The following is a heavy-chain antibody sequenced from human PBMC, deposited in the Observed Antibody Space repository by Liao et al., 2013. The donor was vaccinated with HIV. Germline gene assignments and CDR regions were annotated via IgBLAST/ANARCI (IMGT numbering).Heavy chain of an antibody. CDR3: ARDGSSIPRPAFDV. D-gene: IGHD2-21*01. CDR1: GGSIAGSLYY. Sequence: QLQLRESGPGLVKPSETLSLTCTVSGGSIAGSLYYWGWIRQSPGKGQEWIASVYHSGRNYQNPSLRGRVTVSVDTSKNQFSLSLSSVTAADTAVYYCARDGSSIPRPAFDVWGRGTLVTVSS. V-gene: IGHV4-39*07. J-gene: IGHJ3*01. CDR2: VYHSGRN.